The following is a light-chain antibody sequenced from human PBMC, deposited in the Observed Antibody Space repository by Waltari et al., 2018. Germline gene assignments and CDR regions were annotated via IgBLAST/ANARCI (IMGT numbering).Light chain of an antibody. Sequence: SYERTQPPSVSVSPGQTASSTCAGEELRDKYACWSQQKPGQSPVLVIYQDRKLPAGIPGRFSGLNSGHPATLTISGTQAMDEGDYYCQAWDRSTVVFGGGTKLTVL. J-gene: IGLJ2*01. CDR2: QDR. CDR3: QAWDRSTVV. V-gene: IGLV3-1*01. CDR1: ELRDKY.